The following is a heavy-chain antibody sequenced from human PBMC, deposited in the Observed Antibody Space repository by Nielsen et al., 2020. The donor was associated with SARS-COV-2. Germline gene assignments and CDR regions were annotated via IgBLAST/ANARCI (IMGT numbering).Heavy chain of an antibody. Sequence: GSLRLSCAASGFTFSDYYMSWIRQAPGKGLEWVSYISNSGSTIYYADSVKGRFTISRDNAKNSLYLQMNSLRAEDTAVYYCARVRVGATHFDYWGQGTLVTVSS. CDR3: ARVRVGATHFDY. D-gene: IGHD1-26*01. CDR1: GFTFSDYY. CDR2: ISNSGSTI. J-gene: IGHJ4*02. V-gene: IGHV3-11*04.